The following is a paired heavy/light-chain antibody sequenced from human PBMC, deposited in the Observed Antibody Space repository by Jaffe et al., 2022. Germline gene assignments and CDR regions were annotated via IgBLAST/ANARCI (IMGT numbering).Light chain of an antibody. CDR2: DAS. Sequence: EIVLTQSPATLSLSPGERATLSCRASQSVSSYLAWYQQKPGQAPRLLIYDASNRATGIPARFSGSGSGTDFTLTISSLEPEDFAVYYCQQRSNWLLTFGGGTKVEIK. CDR3: QQRSNWLLT. CDR1: QSVSSY. J-gene: IGKJ4*01. V-gene: IGKV3-11*01.
Heavy chain of an antibody. V-gene: IGHV1-46*03. D-gene: IGHD2-8*02. J-gene: IGHJ6*03. CDR1: GYTFTSYY. Sequence: QVQLVQSGAEVKKPGASVKVSCKASGYTFTSYYMHWVRQAPGQGLEWMGIINPSGGSTSYAQKFQGRVTMTRDTSTSTVYMELSSLRSEDTAVYYCARDSTKSTGGVGDYYYYYMDVWGKGTTVTVSS. CDR3: ARDSTKSTGGVGDYYYYYMDV. CDR2: INPSGGST.